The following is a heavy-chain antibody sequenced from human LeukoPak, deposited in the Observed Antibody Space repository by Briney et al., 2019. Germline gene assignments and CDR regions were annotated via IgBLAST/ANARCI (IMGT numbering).Heavy chain of an antibody. CDR2: ISSSSTHI. J-gene: IGHJ4*02. Sequence: GGSLRLSCAASGFTFSLYEMNWVRQAPGKGLEWVSYISSSSTHIYYADSVKGRFTISRDNARNSLYLQMNSLRAEDTAIYYCARSEHSSSSFDYWGQGTLVTVSS. CDR1: GFTFSLYE. CDR3: ARSEHSSSSFDY. V-gene: IGHV3-21*01. D-gene: IGHD6-6*01.